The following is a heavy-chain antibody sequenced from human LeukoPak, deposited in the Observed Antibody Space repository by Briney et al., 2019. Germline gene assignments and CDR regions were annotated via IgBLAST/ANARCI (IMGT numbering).Heavy chain of an antibody. V-gene: IGHV1-3*01. CDR1: GYTFTSYA. Sequence: ASVKVSCKASGYTFTSYAMHWVRQAPGQRLEWMGWINAGNGNTKYSQKFQGRVTITRDTSASTAYMELSSLRSEDTAVYYCAREDRITIFGVVSPDDAFDIWGQGTMVTVSS. CDR3: AREDRITIFGVVSPDDAFDI. D-gene: IGHD3-3*01. J-gene: IGHJ3*02. CDR2: INAGNGNT.